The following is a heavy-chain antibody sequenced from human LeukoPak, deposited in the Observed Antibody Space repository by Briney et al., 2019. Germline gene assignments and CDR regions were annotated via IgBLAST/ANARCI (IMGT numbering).Heavy chain of an antibody. J-gene: IGHJ4*02. V-gene: IGHV4-34*01. D-gene: IGHD3-10*01. Sequence: SETLSLTCAVYGGSFSGYYWSWIRQPPGKGLEWIGEINHSGSTNYNPSLKSRVTISVDTSKNQFSLKLSSVTAADTAVYYCARVYGLRRVYYFDYWSQGTLVTVSS. CDR3: ARVYGLRRVYYFDY. CDR1: GGSFSGYY. CDR2: INHSGST.